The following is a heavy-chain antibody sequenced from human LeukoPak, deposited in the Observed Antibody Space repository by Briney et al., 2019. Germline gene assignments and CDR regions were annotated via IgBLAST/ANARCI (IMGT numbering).Heavy chain of an antibody. Sequence: GASVKVSCKASGYTFTGYYMHWVRQAPGHGLEWMGWINPNSGGTNYAQKFQGRVTMTRDTSISTAYMELSRLRSDDTAVYYCARNMVRGVTLYYYYYYMDVWGKGTTVTVSS. V-gene: IGHV1-2*02. CDR2: INPNSGGT. D-gene: IGHD3-10*01. J-gene: IGHJ6*03. CDR1: GYTFTGYY. CDR3: ARNMVRGVTLYYYYYYMDV.